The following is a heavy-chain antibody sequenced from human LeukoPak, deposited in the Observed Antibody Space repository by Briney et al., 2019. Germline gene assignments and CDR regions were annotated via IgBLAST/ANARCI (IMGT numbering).Heavy chain of an antibody. D-gene: IGHD6-19*01. CDR3: ARGAVAHFDY. Sequence: SQTLSLTCAISGDSVSSNSAGWSWKRQSPSRGLEGVGRTYYRTKWYTDYEVCVKTRITITPDTSKNQFSLQLSSGTPEGTAVYYCARGAVAHFDYWGQGTLVTVSS. J-gene: IGHJ4*02. CDR1: GDSVSSNSAG. V-gene: IGHV6-1*01. CDR2: TYYRTKWYT.